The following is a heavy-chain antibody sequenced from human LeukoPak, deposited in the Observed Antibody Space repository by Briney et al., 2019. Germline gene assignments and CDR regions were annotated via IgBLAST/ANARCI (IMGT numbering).Heavy chain of an antibody. V-gene: IGHV1-46*01. Sequence: GASVKVSCKASGYTFTSYYMHGVRQAPGQGLEWMGIINPSGGSTSYAQKFQGRVTMTRDTSTSTVYMELSSLRSEDTAVYYCARAYDYVWGSYRYTAGFDYWGQGTLVTVSS. CDR3: ARAYDYVWGSYRYTAGFDY. CDR2: INPSGGST. J-gene: IGHJ4*02. D-gene: IGHD3-16*02. CDR1: GYTFTSYY.